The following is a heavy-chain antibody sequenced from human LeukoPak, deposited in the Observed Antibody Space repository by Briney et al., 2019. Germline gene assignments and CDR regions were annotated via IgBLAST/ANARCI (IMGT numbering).Heavy chain of an antibody. D-gene: IGHD2-15*01. CDR3: ARHGGYCSGGSCYDTYYYYYYYMDV. V-gene: IGHV4-39*01. CDR1: GYSISSSSYY. Sequence: PSETLSLTCAVSGYSISSSSYYWGWIRQPPGKGLEWIGSIYYSGSTYYNPSLKSRVTISVDTSKNQFSLKLSSVTAADTAVYYCARHGGYCSGGSCYDTYYYYYYYMDVWGKGTTVTVSS. CDR2: IYYSGST. J-gene: IGHJ6*03.